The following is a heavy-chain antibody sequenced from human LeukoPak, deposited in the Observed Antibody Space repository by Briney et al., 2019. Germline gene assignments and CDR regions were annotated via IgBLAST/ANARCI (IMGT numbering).Heavy chain of an antibody. J-gene: IGHJ4*02. D-gene: IGHD3-22*01. CDR2: ISYSGTT. CDR1: GGSISSGDYY. CDR3: ARAFYSSGYYYNY. Sequence: SETLSLTCAVSGGSISSGDYYWSWIRLPPGKGLEWLGYISYSGTTYYNPSLKSRVTISVDTSKNQFSLKLSSVTAADTAVYYCARAFYSSGYYYNYWGQGTLVTVSS. V-gene: IGHV4-30-4*08.